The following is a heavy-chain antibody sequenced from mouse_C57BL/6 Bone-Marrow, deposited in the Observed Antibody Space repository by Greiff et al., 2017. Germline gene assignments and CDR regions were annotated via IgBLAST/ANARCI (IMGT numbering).Heavy chain of an antibody. D-gene: IGHD2-3*01. Sequence: EVQLVESGGDLVKPGGSLKLSCAASGFTFSSYGMSWVRQTPDKRLEWVATISSGGSYTYYPDSVKGRITISRDNAKNTLYLQMSSLKSEDTAMYYCARRGYCALYYFDYWGQGTTLTVSA. V-gene: IGHV5-6*01. CDR2: ISSGGSYT. J-gene: IGHJ2*01. CDR3: ARRGYCALYYFDY. CDR1: GFTFSSYG.